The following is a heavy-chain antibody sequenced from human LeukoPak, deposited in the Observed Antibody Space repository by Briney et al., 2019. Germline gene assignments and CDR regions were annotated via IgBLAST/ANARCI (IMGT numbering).Heavy chain of an antibody. V-gene: IGHV3-48*03. CDR1: GFTFSSYE. Sequence: GGSLRLSCAASGFTFSSYEMSWVRQAPGKGLEWVSYISSSGSNIYYADSVKGRFTISRDNAKNSLYLQMNSLRAEDTAVYYCAKTYYSSRAHYYYYYYMDVWGKGTTVTISS. J-gene: IGHJ6*03. D-gene: IGHD3-10*01. CDR2: ISSSGSNI. CDR3: AKTYYSSRAHYYYYYYMDV.